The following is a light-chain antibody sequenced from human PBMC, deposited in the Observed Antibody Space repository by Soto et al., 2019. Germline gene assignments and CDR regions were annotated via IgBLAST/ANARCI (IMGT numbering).Light chain of an antibody. Sequence: DIQMTQSPSSLSASVGDRVTIACQASQGVSCYLNWFQQKPGEAPKLLIYDASNLERGVPSRFSGSGSGTDFTLTISSLQPEDVATYYRQQYSTMLSFGGGTEVDLK. V-gene: IGKV1-33*01. CDR3: QQYSTMLS. CDR2: DAS. J-gene: IGKJ4*01. CDR1: QGVSCY.